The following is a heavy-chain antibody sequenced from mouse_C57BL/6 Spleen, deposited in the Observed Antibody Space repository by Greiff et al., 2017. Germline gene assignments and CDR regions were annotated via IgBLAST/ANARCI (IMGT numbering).Heavy chain of an antibody. CDR1: GYTFTSYW. Sequence: VQLLESGAELAKPGASVKLSCKASGYTFTSYWMHWVKQRPGQGLEWIGYINPSSGYTKYNQKFKDKATLTADKSSSTAYMQLRSLTSEDSAVYYCARGTTVVATPLDYWGQGTTLTVSA. J-gene: IGHJ2*01. V-gene: IGHV1-7*01. D-gene: IGHD1-1*01. CDR3: ARGTTVVATPLDY. CDR2: INPSSGYT.